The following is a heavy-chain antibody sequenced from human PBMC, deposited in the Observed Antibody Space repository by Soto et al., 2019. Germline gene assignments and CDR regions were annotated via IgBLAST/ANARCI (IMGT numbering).Heavy chain of an antibody. CDR3: ASLRRDGYNFEQNFPTVYFDY. J-gene: IGHJ4*02. V-gene: IGHV5-51*01. CDR2: IYPGDSET. CDR1: GYSFSSYW. D-gene: IGHD5-12*01. Sequence: EVQLVQSGVEVKKAGESLKISCKGSGYSFSSYWIGWVRQMPGKGLEWMGIIYPGDSETRYSPSFQGHVTISADRSISTAYLQWSSLKASDTAMYYCASLRRDGYNFEQNFPTVYFDYWGQGTLVTVSS.